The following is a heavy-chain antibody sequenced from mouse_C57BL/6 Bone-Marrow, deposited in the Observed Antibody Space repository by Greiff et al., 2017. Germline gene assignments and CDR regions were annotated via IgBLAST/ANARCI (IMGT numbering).Heavy chain of an antibody. CDR3: DRLDY. CDR2: IDPSDSYT. J-gene: IGHJ4*01. Sequence: VQLQQPGAELVRPGTSVKLSCKASGYTFTSYWMHWVKQRPGQGLEWIGAIDPSDSYTNYNQKVKGKATLTVDTSSSTAYMQLSSLASEDSAVYYCDRLDYWGQGTSGTVSA. V-gene: IGHV1-59*01. CDR1: GYTFTSYW.